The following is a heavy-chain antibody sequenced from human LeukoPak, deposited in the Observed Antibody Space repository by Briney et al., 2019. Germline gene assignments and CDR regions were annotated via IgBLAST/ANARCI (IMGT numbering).Heavy chain of an antibody. CDR1: GFTFSSYS. J-gene: IGHJ4*02. CDR2: ISSSSSYI. CDR3: ARAGNPDSYYDRGYYFDY. Sequence: PGGSLRLSCAASGFTFSSYSMNWVRQAPGKGLEWVSSISSSSSYIYYADSVKGRFTISRDNAKNSLYLQMNSLRAEDTAVYYCARAGNPDSYYDRGYYFDYWGQGTLVTVSS. V-gene: IGHV3-21*01. D-gene: IGHD3-22*01.